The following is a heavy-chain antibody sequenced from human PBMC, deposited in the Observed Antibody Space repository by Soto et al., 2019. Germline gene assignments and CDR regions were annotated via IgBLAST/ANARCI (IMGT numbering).Heavy chain of an antibody. CDR2: INWSGGSS. D-gene: IGHD6-13*01. Sequence: EAQLVESGGGLVQPGRSLRLSCAASGFTFDDFAMHWVRQAPGRGLEWVSGINWSGGSSGYSDSVKGRFTISRANAKNYLYLEMNSLIVEDTVLFYCVKANDQQLVEGGPFDMWCQGTMVTVSS. J-gene: IGHJ3*02. V-gene: IGHV3-9*01. CDR3: VKANDQQLVEGGPFDM. CDR1: GFTFDDFA.